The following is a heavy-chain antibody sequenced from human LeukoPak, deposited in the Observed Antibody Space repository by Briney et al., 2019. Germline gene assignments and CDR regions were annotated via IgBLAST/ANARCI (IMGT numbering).Heavy chain of an antibody. Sequence: ASVKVSCKASGYTFSSFYPHWVPPAPGQGLEWMGIITPNTGDTTYAPTFQDKLLMPRDTPTSTVYMELHSLRSEDTAVYYCARSRNYYRVFFDNWGQGTPVPVSS. CDR2: ITPNTGDT. V-gene: IGHV1-46*01. J-gene: IGHJ4*02. CDR3: ARSRNYYRVFFDN. D-gene: IGHD3-10*01. CDR1: GYTFSSFY.